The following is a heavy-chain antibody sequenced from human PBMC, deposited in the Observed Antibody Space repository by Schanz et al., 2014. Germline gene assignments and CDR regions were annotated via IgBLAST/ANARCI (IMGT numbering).Heavy chain of an antibody. D-gene: IGHD1-26*01. CDR3: ARGGSGSHYHLDY. CDR2: IGNGGVTI. V-gene: IGHV3-48*03. J-gene: IGHJ4*02. Sequence: EVQLLESGGGLVQPGGSLRLSCAASGFSFSSYAMAWIRQPPGRGLEWVSYIGNGGVTIYYADSMKGRFTVSRDNAENALYLQMNSLRAEDTGLYFCARGGSGSHYHLDYWGQGTLVTVSS. CDR1: GFSFSSYA.